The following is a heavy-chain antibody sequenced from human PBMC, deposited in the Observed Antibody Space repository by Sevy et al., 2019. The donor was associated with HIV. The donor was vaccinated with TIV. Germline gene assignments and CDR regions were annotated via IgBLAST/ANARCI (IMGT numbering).Heavy chain of an antibody. CDR3: ARDHGYCSGNNCYSGGY. V-gene: IGHV3-21*06. CDR1: GFTFSGYT. J-gene: IGHJ4*02. CDR2: STGTGTSI. Sequence: GGSLRLSCSASGFTFSGYTMIWVRQAPGRGLERVSASTGTGTSIYYADSVKGRFTISRDNAKNLLYLQMNSLRAEDTAVYYCARDHGYCSGNNCYSGGYWGQGTLVTVSS. D-gene: IGHD2-15*01.